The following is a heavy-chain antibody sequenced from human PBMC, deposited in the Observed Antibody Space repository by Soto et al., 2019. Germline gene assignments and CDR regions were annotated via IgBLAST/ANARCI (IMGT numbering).Heavy chain of an antibody. D-gene: IGHD5-12*01. CDR1: GGTFCSSA. Sequence: QVQLVQSGAEVKKPGSSVKVSCKASGGTFCSSAISWVRQAPGQGLEWMGGVLPIFGTANYAQKFQGRVTITADESTNTAYKELSSLRAEDTAEYYGARRARDGYNHYFDYWGQGTLVPVSS. CDR2: VLPIFGTA. V-gene: IGHV1-69*01. CDR3: ARRARDGYNHYFDY. J-gene: IGHJ4*02.